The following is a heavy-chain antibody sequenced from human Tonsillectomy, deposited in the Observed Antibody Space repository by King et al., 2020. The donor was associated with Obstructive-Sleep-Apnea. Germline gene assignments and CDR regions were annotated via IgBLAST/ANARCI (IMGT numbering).Heavy chain of an antibody. Sequence: VQLVQSGGGVVQPGRSLRLSCAASGFTFSSYGMHWVRQAPGKGVEWVALMSYDGYNKFYAESVKGRFTISIDTAKNTLYLQKSSLRAEDTAVYYCASAAMRAPAFDYWGQGTLVTVSS. D-gene: IGHD2-2*01. CDR3: ASAAMRAPAFDY. V-gene: IGHV3-30*03. J-gene: IGHJ4*02. CDR1: GFTFSSYG. CDR2: MSYDGYNK.